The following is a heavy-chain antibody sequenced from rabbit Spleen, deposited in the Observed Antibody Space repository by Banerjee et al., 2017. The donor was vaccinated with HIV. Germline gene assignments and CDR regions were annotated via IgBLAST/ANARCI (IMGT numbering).Heavy chain of an antibody. Sequence: QEQLEESGGDLVKPGASLTLTCIASGVSFSGDSFSGDSYMCWVRQAPGKGLEWIVCIDSGSSGFTYCASWAKGRFTIAKTTSATVTLQMTSLTAADTATYFCARDTGSSFSSYGMDLWGPGTLVTVS. J-gene: IGHJ6*01. CDR2: IDSGSSGFT. V-gene: IGHV1S45*01. D-gene: IGHD8-1*01. CDR3: ARDTGSSFSSYGMDL. CDR1: GVSFSGDSF.